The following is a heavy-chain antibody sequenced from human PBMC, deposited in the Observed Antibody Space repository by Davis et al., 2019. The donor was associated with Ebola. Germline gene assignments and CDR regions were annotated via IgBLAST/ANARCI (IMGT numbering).Heavy chain of an antibody. Sequence: ASVKVSCKASGYTFTRSDINWVRQATGQGLEWMGWMNPNSCNTGFAQKFQGRVTMTRDTSISTAYMELSSLRSEDTAVYYCVRGYCPNGVCWFDPWGQGTLVTVSS. V-gene: IGHV1-8*01. D-gene: IGHD2-8*01. CDR1: GYTFTRSD. J-gene: IGHJ5*02. CDR3: VRGYCPNGVCWFDP. CDR2: MNPNSCNT.